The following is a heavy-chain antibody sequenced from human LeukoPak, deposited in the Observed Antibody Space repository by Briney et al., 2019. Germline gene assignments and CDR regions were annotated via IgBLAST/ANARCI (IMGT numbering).Heavy chain of an antibody. J-gene: IGHJ4*02. CDR3: ARDYYDSSGYYGLDY. CDR1: GFTFSSYG. Sequence: GRSLRLSCAASGFTFSSYGMHWVRQAPGKGLEWVAVIWYDGSNKYYADSVKGRFTISRDNSKNTLYLQMNSLRAEDTAVYYCARDYYDSSGYYGLDYWGQGTLVTVSS. CDR2: IWYDGSNK. V-gene: IGHV3-33*01. D-gene: IGHD3-22*01.